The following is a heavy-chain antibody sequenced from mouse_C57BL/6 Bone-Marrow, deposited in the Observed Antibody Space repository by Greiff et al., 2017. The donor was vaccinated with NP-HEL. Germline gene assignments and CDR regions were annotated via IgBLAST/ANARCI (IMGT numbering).Heavy chain of an antibody. CDR2: IDPENGDT. V-gene: IGHV14-4*01. D-gene: IGHD1-1*01. CDR3: TTRITTVVATDY. J-gene: IGHJ2*01. CDR1: GFNIKDDY. Sequence: VQLQQSGAELVRPGASVKLSCTASGFNIKDDYMHWVKQRPEQGLEWIGWIDPENGDTEYASKFQGKATITADTSSSTAYLQLSSLTSEDTAVYCCTTRITTVVATDYWGQGTTLTVSS.